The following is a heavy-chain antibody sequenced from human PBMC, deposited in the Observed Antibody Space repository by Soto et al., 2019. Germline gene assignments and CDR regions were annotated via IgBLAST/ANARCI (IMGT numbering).Heavy chain of an antibody. Sequence: QLQLVESGGGVVQPGRSLRLSCAASGFTFSSYAMHWVRQAPGKGLEWVTVISYDGSNKYYADSVKGRFTISRDNSKNTLYLQINSLRAENTAVYYCARDSTDGTRSERWIPMEMGCFDIWGQGTMVTVSS. V-gene: IGHV3-30-3*01. CDR1: GFTFSSYA. D-gene: IGHD6-13*01. CDR3: ARDSTDGTRSERWIPMEMGCFDI. CDR2: ISYDGSNK. J-gene: IGHJ3*02.